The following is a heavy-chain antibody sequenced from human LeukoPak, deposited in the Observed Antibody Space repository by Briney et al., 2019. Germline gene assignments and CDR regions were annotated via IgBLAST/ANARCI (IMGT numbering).Heavy chain of an antibody. J-gene: IGHJ3*02. D-gene: IGHD3-22*01. V-gene: IGHV3-30*03. Sequence: GGSLRLSCAGSGFTFTNYGIHWVRQAPGKGLEWVAVISYDGSNKYYADSLKGRFTISRDNSKNTVFLQMNSLRVEDTAVYYCARLTGITPIVVVGDGFEIWGQGTMVTVSS. CDR2: ISYDGSNK. CDR3: ARLTGITPIVVVGDGFEI. CDR1: GFTFTNYG.